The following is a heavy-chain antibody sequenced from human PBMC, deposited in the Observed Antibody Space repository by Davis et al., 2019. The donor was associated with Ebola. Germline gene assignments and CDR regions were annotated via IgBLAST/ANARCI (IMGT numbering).Heavy chain of an antibody. D-gene: IGHD3-22*01. CDR2: ISPSNGNT. CDR1: GYTFTSYG. V-gene: IGHV1-18*01. Sequence: ASVQVSCNASGYTFTSYGISWVRQAPGQGLEWMGWISPSNGNTNYAQKLQGRVTMSTDTSTSTAYMELRSLGSDDTAVYYCARSKQNYYDSIGYYYALNWFDPWGQGTLVTVSS. CDR3: ARSKQNYYDSIGYYYALNWFDP. J-gene: IGHJ5*02.